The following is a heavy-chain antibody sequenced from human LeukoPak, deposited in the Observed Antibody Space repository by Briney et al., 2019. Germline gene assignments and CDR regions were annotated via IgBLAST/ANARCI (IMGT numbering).Heavy chain of an antibody. CDR2: IYTSGST. D-gene: IGHD4-23*01. J-gene: IGHJ4*02. CDR3: ARLGLDRMVTAPLGNY. CDR1: GGSISSYY. V-gene: IGHV4-4*07. Sequence: SETLSLTCTVSGGSISSYYWSWIRQPAGKGLEWIGRIYTSGSTYYNPSLKSRVTISVDTSKNQFSLKLSSVTAADTAVYYCARLGLDRMVTAPLGNYWGQGTLVTVSS.